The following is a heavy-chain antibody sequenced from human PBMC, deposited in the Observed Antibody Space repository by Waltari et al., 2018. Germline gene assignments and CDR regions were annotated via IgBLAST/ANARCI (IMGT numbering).Heavy chain of an antibody. Sequence: WTRHPPGQGLWWIGTISYARTAYTNPSLRSRLTMSRDTSKNQLALTLGSTTAADTAVYYCATYIGASVGTAAFDVWGQGTMVTVSS. CDR3: ATYIGASVGTAAFDV. J-gene: IGHJ3*01. CDR2: ISYARTA. D-gene: IGHD5-12*01. V-gene: IGHV4-39*01.